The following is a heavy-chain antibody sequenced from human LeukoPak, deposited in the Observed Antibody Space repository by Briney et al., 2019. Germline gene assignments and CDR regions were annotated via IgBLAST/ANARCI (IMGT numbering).Heavy chain of an antibody. CDR2: IKQDGSDK. Sequence: GGSLRLSCAASGFTFSNYWMSWVRQAPGKGLEWVANIKQDGSDKFYVDCVKGRISISTDNAKNSLYLQMNSMRVEDTAVYYCARVQGSSGPGIFEYWGQGTLVTVSS. J-gene: IGHJ4*02. CDR1: GFTFSNYW. D-gene: IGHD6-19*01. V-gene: IGHV3-7*01. CDR3: ARVQGSSGPGIFEY.